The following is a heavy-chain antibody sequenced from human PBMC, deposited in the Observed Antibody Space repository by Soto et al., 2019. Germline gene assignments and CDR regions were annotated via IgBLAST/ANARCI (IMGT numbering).Heavy chain of an antibody. J-gene: IGHJ6*02. D-gene: IGHD2-15*01. CDR1: GYTFTSYG. V-gene: IGHV1-18*01. Sequence: ASVKVSCKASGYTFTSYGISWVRQAPGQGLEWMGWISAYNGNTNYAQKLQGRVTMTTDTSTSTAYMELRSLRSDDTAVYYCARDIVVVVAATPATICHYYYYGMDVWGQGTTVTVSS. CDR2: ISAYNGNT. CDR3: ARDIVVVVAATPATICHYYYYGMDV.